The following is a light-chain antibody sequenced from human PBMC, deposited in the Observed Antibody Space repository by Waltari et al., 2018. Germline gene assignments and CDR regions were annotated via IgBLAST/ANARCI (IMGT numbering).Light chain of an antibody. J-gene: IGLJ1*01. CDR3: GAWDDNLDAYV. CDR2: SDK. V-gene: IGLV1-44*01. CDR1: NSNVGRNN. Sequence: QSVVTQPPSASGTPGQTVTISCSGTNSNVGRNNVNWYQQVPGAAPKVVIFSDKQRPPVVPDRVSGSKSGTSASLAISGLQSEDEADYFCGAWDDNLDAYVFGPGTSLTV.